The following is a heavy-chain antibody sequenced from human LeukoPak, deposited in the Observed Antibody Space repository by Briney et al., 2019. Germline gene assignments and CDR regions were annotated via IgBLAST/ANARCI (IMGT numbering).Heavy chain of an antibody. D-gene: IGHD1/OR15-1a*01. CDR1: GVSIRSYY. V-gene: IGHV4-59*01. CDR3: VGGTFTYYYFDY. CDR2: FYYSGST. J-gene: IGHJ4*02. Sequence: SETLSLTCSVSGVSIRSYYWSWIRQPPGKGLEWIGNFYYSGSTNYTPSLKSRVTISVDTSKNQFSLKLSSVTAADTAVYYCVGGTFTYYYFDYWGQGTPVTFSS.